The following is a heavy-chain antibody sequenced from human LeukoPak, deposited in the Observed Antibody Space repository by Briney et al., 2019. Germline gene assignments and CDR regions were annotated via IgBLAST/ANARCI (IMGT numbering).Heavy chain of an antibody. CDR3: ARPPRRIAAAGTESRYFDY. V-gene: IGHV1-2*02. Sequence: GASVKVSCKASGYTFTGYYMHWVRQAPGQGLGWMGWTNPNSGGTNYAQKFQGRVTMTRDTSISTAYMELSRLRSDDTAVYYCARPPRRIAAAGTESRYFDYWGQGTLVTVSS. J-gene: IGHJ4*02. D-gene: IGHD6-13*01. CDR2: TNPNSGGT. CDR1: GYTFTGYY.